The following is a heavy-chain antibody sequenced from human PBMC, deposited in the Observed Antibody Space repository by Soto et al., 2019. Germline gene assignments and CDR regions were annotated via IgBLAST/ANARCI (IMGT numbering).Heavy chain of an antibody. CDR2: IYHSGST. D-gene: IGHD2-15*01. CDR1: GGSISSGGYS. CDR3: AREVYCSGGSCYSTAFDP. Sequence: SETLSLTCAVSGGSISSGGYSWSWIRQPPGKGLEWIGYIYHSGSTYYNPSLKSRVTISVDRSKNQFSLKLSSVTAADTAVYYCAREVYCSGGSCYSTAFDPWGQGTLVTVSS. J-gene: IGHJ5*02. V-gene: IGHV4-30-2*01.